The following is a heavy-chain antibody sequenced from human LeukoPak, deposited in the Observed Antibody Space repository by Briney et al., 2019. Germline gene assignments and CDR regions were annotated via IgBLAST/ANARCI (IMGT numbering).Heavy chain of an antibody. D-gene: IGHD3-3*01. CDR2: INSDGSEG. Sequence: GGSLRLSCAVSGFTFSGFWMSWSRQAPGKGLEWVASINSDGSEGYYADVVKGRFTISRDNAKNSLYLQINSLRAEDTAVYYCARDQYDTWSRRGNFDSWGQGTLVIVSS. CDR1: GFTFSGFW. CDR3: ARDQYDTWSRRGNFDS. J-gene: IGHJ4*02. V-gene: IGHV3-7*03.